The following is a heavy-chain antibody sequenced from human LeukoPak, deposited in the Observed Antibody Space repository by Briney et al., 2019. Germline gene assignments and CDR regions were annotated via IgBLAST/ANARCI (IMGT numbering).Heavy chain of an antibody. V-gene: IGHV1-46*01. J-gene: IGHJ4*02. Sequence: ASVKVSCKASGYTFTSYYMHWVRQAPGQGLEWMGIINPSGGSTSYAQKFQGRVTMTRDMSTSTVYMELSSLRSEDTAVYYCARDRGSSSSRVEYYFDYWGQGTLVTVSS. CDR3: ARDRGSSSSRVEYYFDY. D-gene: IGHD6-6*01. CDR1: GYTFTSYY. CDR2: INPSGGST.